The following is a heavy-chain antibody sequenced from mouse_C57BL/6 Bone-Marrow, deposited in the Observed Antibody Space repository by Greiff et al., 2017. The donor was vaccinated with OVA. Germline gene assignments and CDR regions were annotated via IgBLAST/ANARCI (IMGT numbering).Heavy chain of an antibody. CDR3: ALLRYGDCDY. D-gene: IGHD1-1*01. CDR2: IYPGDGDT. CDR1: GYAFSSSW. V-gene: IGHV1-82*01. J-gene: IGHJ2*01. Sequence: QVQLQQSGPELVKPGASVKISCKASGYAFSSSWMNWVKQRPGKGLEWIGRIYPGDGDTNYNGKFKGKATLTADKSSSTAYMQLSSLTSEDSAVYFCALLRYGDCDYWGQGTTLTVSS.